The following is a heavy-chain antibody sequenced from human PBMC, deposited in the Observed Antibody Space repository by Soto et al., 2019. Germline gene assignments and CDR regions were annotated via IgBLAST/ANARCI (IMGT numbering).Heavy chain of an antibody. CDR3: AREVIEATGTIRWFDS. D-gene: IGHD3-3*01. CDR1: GFTFSRHG. Sequence: XGALRLNFAASGFTFSRHGMHWVRQTPGKGPVWVSRINDDGSSTKYADSVKGRFTIARDNAKNTVFLQMSSLRAEDTAVYYCAREVIEATGTIRWFDSWGQGTLVTVSS. CDR2: INDDGSST. V-gene: IGHV3-74*03. J-gene: IGHJ5*01.